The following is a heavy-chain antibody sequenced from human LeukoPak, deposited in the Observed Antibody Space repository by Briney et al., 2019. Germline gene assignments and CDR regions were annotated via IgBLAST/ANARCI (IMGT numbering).Heavy chain of an antibody. CDR1: GDSISSGDYY. J-gene: IGHJ5*02. CDR2: IYYSGST. Sequence: PSQTLSLTCTVSGDSISSGDYYWSWIRQAPGKGLEWIGYIYYSGSTNYNPSLKSRVTISVDRSENQFSLKLSSVTAADTAVYYCAREEWFDPWGQGTLVTVSS. CDR3: AREEWFDP. V-gene: IGHV4-30-4*01.